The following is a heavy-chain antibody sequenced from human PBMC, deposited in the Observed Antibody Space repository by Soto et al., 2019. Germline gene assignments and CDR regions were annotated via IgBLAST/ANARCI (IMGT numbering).Heavy chain of an antibody. V-gene: IGHV3-33*01. Sequence: GGSLGLSCAASGFSFCSYVMHWVRQATGKGLEWVAVIWYDGSNKYYADSVKGRFTISRDNSKNTLYLQMNSLRAEDTVVYYCARDTGRYSYAPFAYRGQGTLVTVSS. D-gene: IGHD5-18*01. J-gene: IGHJ4*02. CDR3: ARDTGRYSYAPFAY. CDR1: GFSFCSYV. CDR2: IWYDGSNK.